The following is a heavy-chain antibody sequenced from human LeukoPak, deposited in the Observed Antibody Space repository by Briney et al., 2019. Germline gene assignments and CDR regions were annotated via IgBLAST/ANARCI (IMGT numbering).Heavy chain of an antibody. CDR3: ARGGRSSSSLNFDF. Sequence: SETLSLTCIVSGGSISSYYWSWIRQPPGKGLEWIGYIYYSGSTSYNPSLKSQVSISVDTSKNQFSLNLSSVTAADTAVYYCARGGRSSSSLNFDFWGQGTLVTVSS. D-gene: IGHD6-6*01. V-gene: IGHV4-59*12. CDR2: IYYSGST. J-gene: IGHJ4*02. CDR1: GGSISSYY.